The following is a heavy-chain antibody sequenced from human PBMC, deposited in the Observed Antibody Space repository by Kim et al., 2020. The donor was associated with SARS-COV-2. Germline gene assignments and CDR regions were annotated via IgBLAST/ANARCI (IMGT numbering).Heavy chain of an antibody. Sequence: SETLSLTCTVSGGSISDDDYYWTWIRQPPGKGLEWTGYIFYSGSTSYNPSLKTRVTISVDTSKNQFSLRLSSVTAADTAIYYCARVIATAGPAFDYWGQG. CDR2: IFYSGST. D-gene: IGHD6-13*01. J-gene: IGHJ4*02. V-gene: IGHV4-30-4*01. CDR3: ARVIATAGPAFDY. CDR1: GGSISDDDYY.